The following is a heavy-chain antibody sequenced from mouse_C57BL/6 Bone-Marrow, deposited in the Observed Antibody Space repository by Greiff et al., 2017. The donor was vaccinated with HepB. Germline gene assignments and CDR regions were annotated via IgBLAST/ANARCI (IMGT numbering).Heavy chain of an antibody. J-gene: IGHJ3*01. CDR3: ARHFWFAY. Sequence: EVMLVESGGGLVQPGGSLKLSCAASGFTFSDYYMYWVRQTPEKRLEWVAYISNGGGSTYYPDTVKGRFTISRDNAKNTLYLQMSRLKSEDTAMYYCARHFWFAYWGQGTLVTVSA. CDR2: ISNGGGST. V-gene: IGHV5-12*01. CDR1: GFTFSDYY.